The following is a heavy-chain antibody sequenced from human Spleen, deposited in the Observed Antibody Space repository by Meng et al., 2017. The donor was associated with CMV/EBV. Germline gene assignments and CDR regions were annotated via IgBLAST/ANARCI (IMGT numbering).Heavy chain of an antibody. J-gene: IGHJ6*02. CDR1: GGTFSSYA. D-gene: IGHD6-6*01. CDR3: ARPYSSSSGSGEEQLNYYYYGMDV. CDR2: IIPILGIA. V-gene: IGHV1-69*10. Sequence: SVKVSCKASGGTFSSYAISWVRQAPGQGLEWMGGIIPILGIANYAQKFQGRVTITADKSTSTAYMELSSLRSEDTAVYYCARPYSSSSGSGEEQLNYYYYGMDVWGQGTTVTVSS.